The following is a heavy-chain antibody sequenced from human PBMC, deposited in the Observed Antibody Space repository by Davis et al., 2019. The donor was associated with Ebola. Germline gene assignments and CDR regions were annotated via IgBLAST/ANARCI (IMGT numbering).Heavy chain of an antibody. Sequence: SETLSLTCAVSGGSISSGGYSWSWIRQPPGKGLEWIGYIYHSGSTYYNPSLKSRVTISVDTSKNQFSLKLSSVTAADTAVYYCARGSMITFGGVIVNNYYYYGMDVWGQGTTVTVSS. J-gene: IGHJ6*02. V-gene: IGHV4-30-2*01. CDR2: IYHSGST. D-gene: IGHD3-16*02. CDR3: ARGSMITFGGVIVNNYYYYGMDV. CDR1: GGSISSGGYS.